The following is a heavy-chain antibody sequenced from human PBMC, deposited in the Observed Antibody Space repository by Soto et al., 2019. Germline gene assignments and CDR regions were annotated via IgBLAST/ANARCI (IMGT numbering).Heavy chain of an antibody. CDR3: ARGEQYSGRIFDY. CDR1: GDSVSSNSAA. CDR2: TYYRSKWYN. J-gene: IGHJ4*02. D-gene: IGHD1-26*01. V-gene: IGHV6-1*01. Sequence: SQTLSLTCGISGDSVSSNSAAWNWLRQSPSRGLEWLGRTYYRSKWYNDYAVSVESRITINPDTSKNHFSLQLNFVTPEDTAVYFCARGEQYSGRIFDYWGQGTLVTSPQ.